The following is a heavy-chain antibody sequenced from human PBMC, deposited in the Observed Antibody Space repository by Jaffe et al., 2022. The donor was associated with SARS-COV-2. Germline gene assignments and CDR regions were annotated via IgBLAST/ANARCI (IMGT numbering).Heavy chain of an antibody. CDR1: GGSISRSSYY. CDR3: ASRYCSSTSCRFDY. Sequence: QLQLQESGPGLVKPSETLSLTCTVSGGSISRSSYYWGWIRQSPGKGLEWIGSIFYSGGTYYNPSLKSRVTISVDTSKNQFSLKLSSVTAADTAVYFCASRYCSSTSCRFDYWGQGTLVTVSS. CDR2: IFYSGGT. J-gene: IGHJ4*02. D-gene: IGHD2-2*01. V-gene: IGHV4-39*01.